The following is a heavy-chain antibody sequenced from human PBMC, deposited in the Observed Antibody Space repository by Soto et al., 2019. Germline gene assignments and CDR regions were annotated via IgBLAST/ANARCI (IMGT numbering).Heavy chain of an antibody. D-gene: IGHD1-26*01. CDR1: GFSFSRYW. CDR2: IKQDGSEK. Sequence: EVQLVESGGGLVQPGGSLRLSCAASGFSFSRYWMSWVRQAPGKGLEWVANIKQDGSEKDYVDSVKGRFTISRANAKNSLYLQMNSLRAEDTAVYYCASGPYSGSYYDYWGQGTLVTVSS. V-gene: IGHV3-7*01. CDR3: ASGPYSGSYYDY. J-gene: IGHJ4*02.